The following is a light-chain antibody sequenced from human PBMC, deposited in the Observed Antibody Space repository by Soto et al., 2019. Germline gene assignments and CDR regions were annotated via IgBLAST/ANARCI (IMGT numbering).Light chain of an antibody. J-gene: IGKJ4*01. CDR3: QQRTNCLT. CDR2: DAS. CDR1: QGVSNY. Sequence: EVVLTQSPATLSLSPGERATLSCRASQGVSNYLAWYQHKPGQAPRLLIYDASNRATGIPARFSGSGSGTDFTLTISSLGPEDFAVYYCQQRTNCLTFGGGTKVEI. V-gene: IGKV3-11*01.